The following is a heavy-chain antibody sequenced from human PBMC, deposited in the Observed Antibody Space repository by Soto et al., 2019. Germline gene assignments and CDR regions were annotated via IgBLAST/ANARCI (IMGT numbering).Heavy chain of an antibody. D-gene: IGHD2-21*02. CDR1: GGTFSNYT. J-gene: IGHJ4*02. CDR3: ARGLYCGGGCYSHFDY. Sequence: VQLVQSGAEVKKPGSSVKVSCKASGGTFSNYTFIWVRQAPGQGLDWMGGIIPIFGTTDYGQRFQGRVIITANESTNTAYMELSSRRSDDTAVYYCARGLYCGGGCYSHFDYWGQGTLVTVSS. V-gene: IGHV1-69*01. CDR2: IIPIFGTT.